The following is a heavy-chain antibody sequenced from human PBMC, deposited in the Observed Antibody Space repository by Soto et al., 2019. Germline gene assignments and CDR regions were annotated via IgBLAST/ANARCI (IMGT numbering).Heavy chain of an antibody. J-gene: IGHJ6*02. CDR2: INTHNGNT. CDR1: GYTFTTYG. D-gene: IGHD3-10*01. V-gene: IGHV1-18*01. Sequence: ASVKVSCKASGYTFTTYGISWVRQAPGQGLEWLGWINTHNGNTNYAQNLQGRVIMTADTSTNTAHMELRSLRSDDTAIYYCTREGSAPYYYYVMDAWGQGTTVTVSS. CDR3: TREGSAPYYYYVMDA.